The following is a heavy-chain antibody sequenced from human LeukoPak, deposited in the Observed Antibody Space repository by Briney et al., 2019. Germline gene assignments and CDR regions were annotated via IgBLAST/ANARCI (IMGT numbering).Heavy chain of an antibody. CDR1: GCTIATYG. J-gene: IGHJ3*01. Sequence: PGGSLRLSCVASGCTIATYGMRWGRQAPGKGLEWVSVVGESVHTTHYADSVKGRFFISRDNSKNTVHLEMNSLRAEDTAVYYCAKDSFIVVRGVGSDDGFAVWGQGTMVTVSS. CDR3: AKDSFIVVRGVGSDDGFAV. V-gene: IGHV3-23*01. CDR2: VGESVHTT. D-gene: IGHD3-10*01.